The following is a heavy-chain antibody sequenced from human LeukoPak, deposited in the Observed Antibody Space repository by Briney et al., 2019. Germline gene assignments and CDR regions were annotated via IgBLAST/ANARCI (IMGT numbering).Heavy chain of an antibody. D-gene: IGHD6-19*01. CDR1: GYTFTSYY. CDR3: ARGEVSSGWYDDVCAY. CDR2: INPSGGST. V-gene: IGHV1-46*01. J-gene: IGHJ4*02. Sequence: ASVKVSCKASGYTFTSYYMHWVRQAPGQGLEWMGIINPSGGSTSYAQKFQGRVTMTRDTSTSTAYMELSSLRSEDTAVYYCARGEVSSGWYDDVCAYWGQGTLVTVSS.